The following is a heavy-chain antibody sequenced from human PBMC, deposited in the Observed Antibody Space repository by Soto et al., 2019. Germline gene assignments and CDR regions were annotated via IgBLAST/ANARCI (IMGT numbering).Heavy chain of an antibody. J-gene: IGHJ5*02. D-gene: IGHD2-2*01. CDR1: GGSISSSSYF. CDR2: IYYSGKT. CDR3: ARHFIVPAAMGNNWFDP. V-gene: IGHV4-39*01. Sequence: PSETLSLTGTVSGGSISSSSYFWAWIRQPPGTGLEWIGTIYYSGKTYYNPSLKSRVTISVDTSKNQFSLRLSSVTAADTAVYYCARHFIVPAAMGNNWFDPWGQGTLVTVSS.